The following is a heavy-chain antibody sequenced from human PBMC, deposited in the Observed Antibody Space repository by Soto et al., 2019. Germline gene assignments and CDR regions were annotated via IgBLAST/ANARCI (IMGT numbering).Heavy chain of an antibody. J-gene: IGHJ4*02. Sequence: SETLSLTCTVSGGSISSYYWSWIRQPPGKGLEWIRYIYYSGSTNYNPSLKSRVTISVDTSKNQFSLKLSSVTAADTAVYYCARGGGPGFNWHYVALDFDYWGKGPLGTVSS. CDR3: ARGGGPGFNWHYVALDFDY. V-gene: IGHV4-59*01. D-gene: IGHD1-7*01. CDR1: GGSISSYY. CDR2: IYYSGST.